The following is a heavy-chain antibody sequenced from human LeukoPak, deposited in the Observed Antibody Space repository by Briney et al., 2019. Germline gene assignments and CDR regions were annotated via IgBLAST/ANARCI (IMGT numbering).Heavy chain of an antibody. CDR1: GFTFSTYA. Sequence: PGGSLRLSCAASGFTFSTYAMSWVRQAPGKGLEWVSLISGDGGSTYYADSVKGRFTISRDNSKNSLYLQMNSLRTEDTALYYCAKVYYYDSSGLDYWGQGTLVTVSS. D-gene: IGHD3-22*01. CDR2: ISGDGGST. J-gene: IGHJ4*02. CDR3: AKVYYYDSSGLDY. V-gene: IGHV3-43*02.